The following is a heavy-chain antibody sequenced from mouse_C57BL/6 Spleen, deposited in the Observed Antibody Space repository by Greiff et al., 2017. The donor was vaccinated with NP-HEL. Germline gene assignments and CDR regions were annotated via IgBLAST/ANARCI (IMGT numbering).Heavy chain of an antibody. V-gene: IGHV1-82*01. J-gene: IGHJ3*01. CDR2: IYPGDGDT. Sequence: QVQLKQSGPELVKPGASVKISCKASGYAFSSSWMNWVKQRPGKGLEWIGRIYPGDGDTNYNGKFKGKATLTADKSSSTAYMQLSSLTSEDSAVYFCARSPYYGSSYSFAYWGQGTLVTVSA. D-gene: IGHD1-1*01. CDR3: ARSPYYGSSYSFAY. CDR1: GYAFSSSW.